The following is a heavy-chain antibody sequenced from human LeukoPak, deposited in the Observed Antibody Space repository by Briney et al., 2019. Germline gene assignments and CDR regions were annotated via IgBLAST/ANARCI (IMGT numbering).Heavy chain of an antibody. J-gene: IGHJ6*02. CDR3: ARGRYFYGMDV. V-gene: IGHV4-59*12. CDR2: IYYSGST. CDR1: GGSISSYY. D-gene: IGHD1-14*01. Sequence: SETLSLTCTVSGGSISSYYWSWIRQPPGKGLEWIGYIYYSGSTNYNPSLKSRVTISVDTSKNQFSLKLSSVTAADTAVYYCARGRYFYGMDVWGQGTTVTVSS.